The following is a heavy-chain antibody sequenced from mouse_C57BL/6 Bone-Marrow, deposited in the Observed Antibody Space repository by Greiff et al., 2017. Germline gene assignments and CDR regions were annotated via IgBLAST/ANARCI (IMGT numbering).Heavy chain of an antibody. D-gene: IGHD2-10*01. J-gene: IGHJ4*01. CDR1: GYTFTDYY. CDR3: ARRPYYDFYAMDY. V-gene: IGHV1-19*01. CDR2: INPYNGGT. Sequence: VHVKQSGPVLVKPGASVKMSCKASGYTFTDYYMNWVKQSHGKSLEWIGVINPYNGGTSYNQKFKGKATLTVDQSSSTAYMELNSLTSEDSAVYYCARRPYYDFYAMDYWGQGTSVTVSS.